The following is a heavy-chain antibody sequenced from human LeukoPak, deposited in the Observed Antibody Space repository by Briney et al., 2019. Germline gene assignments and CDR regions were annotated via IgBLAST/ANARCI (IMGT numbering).Heavy chain of an antibody. J-gene: IGHJ5*02. Sequence: ASVKVSCKASGYTFTSYDINWVRQATGQGLEWMGWMNPNSGNTGYAQKFQGRVTMTRNTSISTAYMELSSLRSEDTAVYYCARGRYREPNNVFDNWFDPWGQGTLVTVSS. CDR1: GYTFTSYD. D-gene: IGHD1-14*01. V-gene: IGHV1-8*01. CDR2: MNPNSGNT. CDR3: ARGRYREPNNVFDNWFDP.